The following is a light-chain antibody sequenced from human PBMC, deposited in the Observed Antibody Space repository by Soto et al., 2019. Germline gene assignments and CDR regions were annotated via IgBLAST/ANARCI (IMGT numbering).Light chain of an antibody. CDR2: GVS. J-gene: IGKJ4*01. Sequence: EIVLTQSPATLSVSPGERATLSCRFSQRLSSNLAWYQQKPGQAPRLLIYGVSTRATGVPARFSGSGSGTEFTLTISSLQSEDSAVYYCQQYKNWLALTFGGGTKVDIK. CDR3: QQYKNWLALT. CDR1: QRLSSN. V-gene: IGKV3-15*01.